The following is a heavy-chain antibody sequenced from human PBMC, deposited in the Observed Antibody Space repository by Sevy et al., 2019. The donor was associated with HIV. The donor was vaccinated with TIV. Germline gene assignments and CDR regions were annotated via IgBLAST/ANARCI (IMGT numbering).Heavy chain of an antibody. CDR2: IFYSGST. Sequence: SETLSLTCTVSDDSFSSYYWSWIRQPPGKGLEWIGYIFYSGSTNYNPSLKSRVTISVDTSKNQFSLRLRSVTAADTAIYYCARWGRSGVFDYWGRGTLVTVSS. V-gene: IGHV4-59*01. CDR1: DDSFSSYY. D-gene: IGHD3-16*01. J-gene: IGHJ4*02. CDR3: ARWGRSGVFDY.